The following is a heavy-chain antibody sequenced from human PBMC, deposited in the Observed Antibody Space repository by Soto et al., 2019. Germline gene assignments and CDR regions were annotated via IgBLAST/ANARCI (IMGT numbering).Heavy chain of an antibody. J-gene: IGHJ6*03. V-gene: IGHV4-34*01. CDR2: INHSGST. CDR3: ARGLVTRDGHYHYYYMDV. D-gene: IGHD2-15*01. CDR1: GGSFSGYY. Sequence: PSETLSLTCAVYGGSFSGYYWSWIRQPPGKGLEWIGEINHSGSTNYNPSLKSRVTISVDTSKNQFSLKLSSVTAADTAVYYCARGLVTRDGHYHYYYMDVWGKGTTVTVSS.